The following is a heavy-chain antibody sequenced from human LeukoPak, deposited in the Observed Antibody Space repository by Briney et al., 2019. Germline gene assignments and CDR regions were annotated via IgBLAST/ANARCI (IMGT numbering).Heavy chain of an antibody. J-gene: IGHJ6*03. CDR2: IRCDGSNK. Sequence: GGSLRLSCAASGFTFSSYGMHWVRQAPGKGLEWVAFIRCDGSNKYYADSVKGRFTISRDNSKNTLYLHMNSLRAEDTAVYYCAKPRDYDFWSGYYKGGPDYYYYMDVWGKGTTVTVSS. D-gene: IGHD3-3*01. CDR1: GFTFSSYG. V-gene: IGHV3-30*02. CDR3: AKPRDYDFWSGYYKGGPDYYYYMDV.